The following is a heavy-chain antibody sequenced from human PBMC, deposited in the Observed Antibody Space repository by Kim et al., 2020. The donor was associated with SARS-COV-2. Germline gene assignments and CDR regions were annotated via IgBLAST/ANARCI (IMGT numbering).Heavy chain of an antibody. D-gene: IGHD3-22*01. CDR2: ISSSSSYI. V-gene: IGHV3-21*01. Sequence: GGSLRLSCAASGFTFSSYSMNWVRQAPGKGLEWVSSISSSSSYIYYADSVKGRFTISRDNAKNSLYLQMNSLRAEDTAVYYCARVAYYDSSGYYPLGYYGMDVWGQGTTVTVSS. J-gene: IGHJ6*02. CDR3: ARVAYYDSSGYYPLGYYGMDV. CDR1: GFTFSSYS.